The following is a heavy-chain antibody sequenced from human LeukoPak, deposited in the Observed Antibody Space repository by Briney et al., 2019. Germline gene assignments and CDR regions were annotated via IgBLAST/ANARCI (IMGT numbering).Heavy chain of an antibody. J-gene: IGHJ4*02. CDR3: ARAPILFVEMATIDYFDY. CDR1: GYSISSGYY. V-gene: IGHV4-61*01. Sequence: SETLSLTCTVSGYSISSGYYWGWIRQPPGKGLEWIGYIYYSGSTNYNPSLKSRVTISVDTSKNQFSLKLSSVTAADTAVYYCARAPILFVEMATIDYFDYWGQGTLVTVSS. CDR2: IYYSGST. D-gene: IGHD5-24*01.